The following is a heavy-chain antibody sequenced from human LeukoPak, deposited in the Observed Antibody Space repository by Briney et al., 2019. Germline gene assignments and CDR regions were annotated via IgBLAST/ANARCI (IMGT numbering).Heavy chain of an antibody. CDR1: GFTFHDYA. D-gene: IGHD3-22*01. CDR3: AKDNSPYYYDSSGYRLDY. Sequence: GGSLRLSCAASGFTFHDYAMHWVRQAPGKGLEWVSGISWNSGSIGYADSVKGRFTISRDNAKNSLYLQMNSLRAEDTALYYCAKDNSPYYYDSSGYRLDYWGQGTLVTVSS. J-gene: IGHJ4*02. CDR2: ISWNSGSI. V-gene: IGHV3-9*01.